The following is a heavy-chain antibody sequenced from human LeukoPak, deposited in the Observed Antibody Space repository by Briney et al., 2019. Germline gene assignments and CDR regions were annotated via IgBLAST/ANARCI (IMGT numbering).Heavy chain of an antibody. V-gene: IGHV3-43*02. CDR1: GFIFNDYA. D-gene: IGHD1-14*01. J-gene: IGHJ4*02. CDR2: ISGDGDST. Sequence: GGSLRLSCLASGFIFNDYAMYWVRQLPRKGLEWVSLISGDGDSTYYEDSVKGRFSMSRDNRRNSVYLQMNSLRIEDTALYYCAKDSLEAAGNFDYWGQGTLVTVS. CDR3: AKDSLEAAGNFDY.